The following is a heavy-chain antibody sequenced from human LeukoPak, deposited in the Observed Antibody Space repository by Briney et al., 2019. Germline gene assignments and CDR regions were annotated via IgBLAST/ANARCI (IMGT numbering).Heavy chain of an antibody. CDR3: AKRDTSGYYYFDY. CDR1: GFTFSSYA. J-gene: IGHJ4*02. Sequence: PGGSLRLSCAASGFTFSSYAMHWVRQAPGKGLEWVSSISSSGGGTYYADSVKGRFTISRDNSKNTLYLQMNSLRAEDTAVYYCAKRDTSGYYYFDYWGQGTLVTVSS. V-gene: IGHV3-23*01. CDR2: ISSSGGGT. D-gene: IGHD3-22*01.